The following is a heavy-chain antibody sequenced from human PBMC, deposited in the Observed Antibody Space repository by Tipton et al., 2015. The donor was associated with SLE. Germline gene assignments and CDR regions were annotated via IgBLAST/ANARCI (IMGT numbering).Heavy chain of an antibody. J-gene: IGHJ4*02. CDR2: IYYKGST. V-gene: IGHV4-59*02. CDR1: GGSVNGHY. Sequence: LRLSCTVSGGSVNGHYWNWIRQAPGKGPEWIGYIYYKGSTDYKSSLKSRLTISIDTSKNQVSLKLTSVTAADTAVYYCARALLLGVVTVMGPFDYWGQGTLVTVSS. D-gene: IGHD3-3*01. CDR3: ARALLLGVVTVMGPFDY.